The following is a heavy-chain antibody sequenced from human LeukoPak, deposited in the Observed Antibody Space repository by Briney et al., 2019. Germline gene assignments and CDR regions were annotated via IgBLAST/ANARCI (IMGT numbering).Heavy chain of an antibody. V-gene: IGHV4-34*01. CDR2: INHSGST. D-gene: IGHD4-17*01. Sequence: SGTLSLTCAVYGGSFSGYYWSWIRQPPGKGLEWIGEINHSGSTNYNPSLKSRVTISVDTSKNQFSLKLSSVTAADTAVYYCARCSLRWYPRHYFDYWGQGTLVTVSS. CDR3: ARCSLRWYPRHYFDY. CDR1: GGSFSGYY. J-gene: IGHJ4*02.